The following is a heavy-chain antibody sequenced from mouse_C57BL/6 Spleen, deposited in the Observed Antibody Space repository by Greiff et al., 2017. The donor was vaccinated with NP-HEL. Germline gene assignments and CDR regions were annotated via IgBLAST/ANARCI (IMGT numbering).Heavy chain of an antibody. CDR1: GFTFSSYG. J-gene: IGHJ4*01. V-gene: IGHV5-6*01. Sequence: EVMLVESGGDLVKPGGSLKLSCAASGFTFSSYGMSWVRQTPDKRLEWVATISSGGSYTYYPDSVKGRFTISRDNAKNTLYLQMSSLKSEDTAMYYCARPYGYDHYAMDYWGQGTSVTVSS. CDR3: ARPYGYDHYAMDY. CDR2: ISSGGSYT. D-gene: IGHD2-2*01.